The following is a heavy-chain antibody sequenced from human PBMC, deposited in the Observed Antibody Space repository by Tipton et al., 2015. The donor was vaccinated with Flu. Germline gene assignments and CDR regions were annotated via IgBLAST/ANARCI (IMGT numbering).Heavy chain of an antibody. Sequence: QLVQSGAEVEKPGASVKVSCKASGYTFTSFGITWVRQAPGEGLEWIGWISPYNGNTNYTQKIQGRVTLTTDTSTTTAYMELRTLRSDDTAMYYCARDLGSNTNPSLLDYWGQGTLLTVSS. J-gene: IGHJ4*02. CDR2: ISPYNGNT. CDR1: GYTFTSFG. CDR3: ARDLGSNTNPSLLDY. D-gene: IGHD4-23*01. V-gene: IGHV1-18*01.